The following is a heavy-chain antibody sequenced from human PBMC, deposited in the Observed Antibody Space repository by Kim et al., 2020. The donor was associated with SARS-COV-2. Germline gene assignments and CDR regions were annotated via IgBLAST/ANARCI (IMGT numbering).Heavy chain of an antibody. J-gene: IGHJ6*02. Sequence: SVKVSCKASGGTFSSYAISWVRQAPGQGLEWMGGIIPIFGTANYAQKFQGRVTITADESTSTAYMELSSLRSEDTAVYYCARNSAGGYCSSTSCLYGMDVWGQGTTVTVSS. D-gene: IGHD2-2*03. CDR3: ARNSAGGYCSSTSCLYGMDV. CDR2: IIPIFGTA. CDR1: GGTFSSYA. V-gene: IGHV1-69*13.